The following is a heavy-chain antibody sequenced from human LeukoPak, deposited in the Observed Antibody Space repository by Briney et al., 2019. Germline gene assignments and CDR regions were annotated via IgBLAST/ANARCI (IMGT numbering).Heavy chain of an antibody. CDR2: TSSSGSTI. V-gene: IGHV3-48*03. J-gene: IGHJ4*02. CDR3: ARDGSGSGNYYNVAGFDY. Sequence: GGSLRLSCAASGFTFSSYEMNWVRQAPGKGLEWVSYTSSSGSTIYYANSVKGRFTISRDNAKNSLYLQMNSLRAEDTAVYYCARDGSGSGNYYNVAGFDYWGQGTLVTVSS. D-gene: IGHD3-10*01. CDR1: GFTFSSYE.